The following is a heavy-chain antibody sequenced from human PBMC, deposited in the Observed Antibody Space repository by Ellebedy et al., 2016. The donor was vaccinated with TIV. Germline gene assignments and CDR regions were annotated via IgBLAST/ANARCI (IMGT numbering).Heavy chain of an antibody. D-gene: IGHD5-24*01. V-gene: IGHV3-33*06. CDR1: GFTFSFYG. CDR2: IWYDGSNK. CDR3: AKGMDSFDY. J-gene: IGHJ4*02. Sequence: PGGSLRLSCAASGFTFSFYGMHWVRQAPGKGLEWVAVIWYDGSNKYYAGSVKGRFTISRDNSKNTLYLQMNSLRAEDTAVYYCAKGMDSFDYWGQGTLVTVSS.